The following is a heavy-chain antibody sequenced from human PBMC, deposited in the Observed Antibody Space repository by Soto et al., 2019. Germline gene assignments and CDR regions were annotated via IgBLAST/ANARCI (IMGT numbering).Heavy chain of an antibody. CDR2: IWYDGSNK. D-gene: IGHD3-22*01. V-gene: IGHV3-33*01. J-gene: IGHJ4*02. CDR1: GFTFSSYG. Sequence: GGSLRLSCAASGFTFSSYGMHWVRQAPGKGLEWVAVIWYDGSNKYCADTVKGRFTISRDNSKKTLYLQMNSLRAEDTAVYYCARETYTYYDSSGSDYWGQGTLVTVSS. CDR3: ARETYTYYDSSGSDY.